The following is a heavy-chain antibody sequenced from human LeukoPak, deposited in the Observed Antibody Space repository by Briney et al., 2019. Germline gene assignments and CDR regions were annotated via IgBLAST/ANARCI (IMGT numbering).Heavy chain of an antibody. CDR1: GFSFSSHG. J-gene: IGHJ4*02. D-gene: IGHD1-1*01. Sequence: GGTLRLSCAASGFSFSSHGMSWVRQAPGKGLEWVAFIRSDGSDKSYADSVKGRFTISRDNSENKLYLQINSLRVEDTAVYYCVKDTPTTGYHLDSWGQGTLVTVSS. CDR3: VKDTPTTGYHLDS. V-gene: IGHV3-30*02. CDR2: IRSDGSDK.